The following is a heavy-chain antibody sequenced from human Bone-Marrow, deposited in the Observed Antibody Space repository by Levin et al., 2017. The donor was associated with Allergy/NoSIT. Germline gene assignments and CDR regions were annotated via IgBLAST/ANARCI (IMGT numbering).Heavy chain of an antibody. Sequence: AGGSLRLSCVVSGLTFRDYTMTWVRQAPGKGLEWVSTISGSRTSTYYAGSVKGRFTISRDNLKNTLFLGMKSLRVEDTAMYYCARVRGSTEGWLLLRSWYFDLWGRGTLVTVSS. V-gene: IGHV3-23*01. CDR2: ISGSRTST. CDR1: GLTFRDYT. CDR3: ARVRGSTEGWLLLRSWYFDL. D-gene: IGHD5-24*01. J-gene: IGHJ2*01.